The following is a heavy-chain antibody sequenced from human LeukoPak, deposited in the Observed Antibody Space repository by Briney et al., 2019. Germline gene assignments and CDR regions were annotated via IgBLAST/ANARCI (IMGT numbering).Heavy chain of an antibody. V-gene: IGHV3-21*01. CDR3: ARGGIYSQGFDY. D-gene: IGHD6-13*01. J-gene: IGHJ4*02. Sequence: GGSLRLSCAASGFTFSSYSMNRVRQAPGKGLEWVSSISTTSDYIYYADSLKGRLTISRDNAKNSLYLQMNSLRAEDTAVYYCARGGIYSQGFDYWGQGTLVTVSS. CDR2: ISTTSDYI. CDR1: GFTFSSYS.